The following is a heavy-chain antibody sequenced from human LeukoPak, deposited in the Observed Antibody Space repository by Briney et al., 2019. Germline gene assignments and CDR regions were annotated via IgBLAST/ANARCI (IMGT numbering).Heavy chain of an antibody. Sequence: QTGGSLRLSCAGSGFIFNNYAMHWVRQPPGKGLEWVSGISWNSGSIDYADSVKGRFTISRDNAKNSLYLQMNSLKTEDTAVYYCSTTYYYDSSEGYWGQGTLVTVSS. J-gene: IGHJ4*02. D-gene: IGHD3-22*01. CDR3: STTYYYDSSEGY. CDR2: ISWNSGSI. CDR1: GFIFNNYA. V-gene: IGHV3-9*01.